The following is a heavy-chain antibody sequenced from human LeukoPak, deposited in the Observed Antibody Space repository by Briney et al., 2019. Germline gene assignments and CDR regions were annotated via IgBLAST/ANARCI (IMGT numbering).Heavy chain of an antibody. V-gene: IGHV3-48*03. D-gene: IGHD1-26*01. CDR3: AKRGWELLARAFDI. Sequence: PGGSLRLSCAASGFTFSSYEMNWVRQAPGKGLEWVSYISSSGSTIYYADSVKGRFTISRDNAKNSLYLQMNSLRAEDTAVYYCAKRGWELLARAFDIWGQGTMVTVSS. CDR1: GFTFSSYE. CDR2: ISSSGSTI. J-gene: IGHJ3*02.